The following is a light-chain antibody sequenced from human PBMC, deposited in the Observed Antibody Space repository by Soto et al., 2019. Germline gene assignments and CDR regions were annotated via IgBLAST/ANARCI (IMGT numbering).Light chain of an antibody. CDR3: SSYATSSVV. J-gene: IGLJ2*01. V-gene: IGLV2-14*03. CDR1: SSDVGAYNH. CDR2: DVN. Sequence: QSALTQPASVSGSPGQSIAISCTGTSSDVGAYNHVSWYQQHPGKAPKLMIYDVNSRPSGVSDRFSGSKSGNTASLTISGLRAEEGADYSCSSYATSSVVFGGGTKLTVL.